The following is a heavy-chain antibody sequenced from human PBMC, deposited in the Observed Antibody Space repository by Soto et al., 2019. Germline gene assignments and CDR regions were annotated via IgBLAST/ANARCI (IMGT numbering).Heavy chain of an antibody. V-gene: IGHV1-69*13. CDR1: GGTFSSYA. CDR2: IIPIFGTA. CDR3: AGHIAARTGHYYVMDV. J-gene: IGHJ6*02. Sequence: ASVKVSCKASGGTFSSYAISWVRQAPGQGLEWMGGIIPIFGTANYAQKFQGRVTITADESTSTAYMELSSLRSEDTAVYYCAGHIAARTGHYYVMDVWGQGTTVTVSS. D-gene: IGHD6-6*01.